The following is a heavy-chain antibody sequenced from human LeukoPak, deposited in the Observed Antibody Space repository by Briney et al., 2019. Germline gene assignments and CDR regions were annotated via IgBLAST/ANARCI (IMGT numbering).Heavy chain of an antibody. D-gene: IGHD2-15*01. Sequence: ASVKVSCKASGYTFTSYGISWVRQAPGQGLEWMGWISAYNGNTNYAQKLQGRVTMTTDTSTSTAYMELRSLRSDDTAVYYCARGRHYCSGVNCYGTDYWGQGTLVTVSS. CDR1: GYTFTSYG. V-gene: IGHV1-18*01. CDR2: ISAYNGNT. J-gene: IGHJ4*02. CDR3: ARGRHYCSGVNCYGTDY.